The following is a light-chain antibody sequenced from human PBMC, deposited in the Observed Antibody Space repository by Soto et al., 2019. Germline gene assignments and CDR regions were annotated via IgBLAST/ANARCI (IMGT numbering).Light chain of an antibody. CDR2: VAF. V-gene: IGKV3-20*01. Sequence: EIVLTQSPVTLSLSPGERATLSCRASQSLSRSYFDWYQHKHGQGPRLLIYVAFTRATGIPDSVSGSGSGTDFTLTISRLEPEDFAVDYCHHHETLITCGQGTRLELK. CDR3: HHHETLIT. CDR1: QSLSRSY. J-gene: IGKJ5*01.